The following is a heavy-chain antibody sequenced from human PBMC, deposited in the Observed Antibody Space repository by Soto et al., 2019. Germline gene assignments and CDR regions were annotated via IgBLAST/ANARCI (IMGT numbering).Heavy chain of an antibody. J-gene: IGHJ6*02. CDR1: GYSISSNYL. D-gene: IGHD3-10*01. V-gene: IGHV4-28*01. CDR3: ARKASGVYGMDV. CDR2: IYYSGNT. Sequence: PSETLSLTCAVSGYSISSNYLWGWIRQPPGKGLEWIGYIYYSGNTYYNPSLKSRVTMSVDTSKNQFSLKLSSVTAVDTAVYYCARKASGVYGMDVWSQGTTVIGS.